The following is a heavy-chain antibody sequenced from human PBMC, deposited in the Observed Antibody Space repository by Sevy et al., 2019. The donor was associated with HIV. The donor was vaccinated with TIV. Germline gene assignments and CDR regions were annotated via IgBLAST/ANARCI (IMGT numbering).Heavy chain of an antibody. Sequence: ASVNVSCKASGYTFTSYDINWVRQATGQGLEWMGWMNPNSGNTGYAQKFQGRVTMTRNTSISTAYMELSSLRSEDTAVYYCARGGRIYSSTKTPVDPWGQGTLVTVSS. CDR1: GYTFTSYD. CDR2: MNPNSGNT. J-gene: IGHJ5*02. D-gene: IGHD6-13*01. V-gene: IGHV1-8*01. CDR3: ARGGRIYSSTKTPVDP.